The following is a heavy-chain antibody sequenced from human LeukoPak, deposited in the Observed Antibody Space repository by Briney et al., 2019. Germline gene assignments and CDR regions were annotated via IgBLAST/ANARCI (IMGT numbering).Heavy chain of an antibody. CDR3: AKDLGAGDGYTAY. V-gene: IGHV3-23*01. J-gene: IGHJ4*02. Sequence: GGSLRLSCAASGFTFSTQAMTWVRQAPGRGLEWVSGISGSSYDIYYADSVKGRFTISRDNSKNTLYLQMNSLRAEDTAVYYCAKDLGAGDGYTAYWGQGTLVTVSS. CDR1: GFTFSTQA. CDR2: ISGSSYDI. D-gene: IGHD5-24*01.